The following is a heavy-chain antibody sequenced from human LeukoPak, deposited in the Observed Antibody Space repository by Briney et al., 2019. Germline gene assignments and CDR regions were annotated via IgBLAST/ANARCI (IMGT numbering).Heavy chain of an antibody. CDR1: GYTFTSYA. CDR3: ARGWDRSGQIPFFY. CDR2: IKTNTGNP. J-gene: IGHJ4*02. V-gene: IGHV7-4-1*02. D-gene: IGHD3-22*01. Sequence: ASVKVSCKASGYTFTSYAINWVRQAPGQGLEWMGWIKTNTGNPTYAQGFTGRFVFSLDTSVSTAYLQISSLKAEDTAVYYCARGWDRSGQIPFFYWGQGTLVTVSS.